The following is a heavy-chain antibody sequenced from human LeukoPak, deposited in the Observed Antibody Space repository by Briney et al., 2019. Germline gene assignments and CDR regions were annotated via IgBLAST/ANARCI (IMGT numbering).Heavy chain of an antibody. CDR2: ISSSSSYI. Sequence: GGSLRLSCAASGFTFSSYSMNWVRQAPGKGLEWVSSISSSSSYIYYADSVKGRFTISRDNAKNSLYLQMNSLRSEDTAVYYCAAGVGSTIDYWGQGTLVTVSS. D-gene: IGHD1-26*01. CDR1: GFTFSSYS. J-gene: IGHJ4*02. CDR3: AAGVGSTIDY. V-gene: IGHV3-21*04.